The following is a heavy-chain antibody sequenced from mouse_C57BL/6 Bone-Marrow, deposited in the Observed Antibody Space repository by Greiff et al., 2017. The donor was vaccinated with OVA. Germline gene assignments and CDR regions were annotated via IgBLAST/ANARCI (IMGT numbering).Heavy chain of an antibody. CDR2: IYPGDGDT. CDR3: AREGATTVVDYFDY. Sequence: QVQLQQSGPELVKPGASVKISCKASGYAFSSSWMNWVKQRPGKGLEWIGRIYPGDGDTNYNGKFKGKATLTADKSSSTAYMQRSSLTSEDSAVYFCAREGATTVVDYFDYWGQGTTRTGSS. V-gene: IGHV1-82*01. D-gene: IGHD1-1*01. J-gene: IGHJ2*01. CDR1: GYAFSSSW.